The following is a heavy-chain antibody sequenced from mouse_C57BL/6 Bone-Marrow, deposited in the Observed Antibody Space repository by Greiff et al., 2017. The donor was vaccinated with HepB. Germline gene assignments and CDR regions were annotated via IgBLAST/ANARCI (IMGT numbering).Heavy chain of an antibody. V-gene: IGHV5-16*01. CDR3: ARDGNRGYFDY. J-gene: IGHJ2*01. Sequence: EVHLVESEGGLVQPGSSMKLSCTASGFTFSDYYMAWVRQVPEKGLEWVANINYDGSSTYYLDSLKSRFIISRDNAKNILYLQMSSLKSEDTATYYCARDGNRGYFDYWGQGTTLTVSS. D-gene: IGHD2-1*01. CDR2: INYDGSST. CDR1: GFTFSDYY.